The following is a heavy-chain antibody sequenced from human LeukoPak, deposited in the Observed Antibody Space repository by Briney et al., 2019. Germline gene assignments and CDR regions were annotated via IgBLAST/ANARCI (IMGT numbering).Heavy chain of an antibody. CDR1: GFTFSSYG. J-gene: IGHJ3*02. Sequence: GRSLRLSCAASGFTFSSYGMHWVRQAPGKGLEWVAVIWYDGSNKYYADSVKGRFTISRDNSKNTLYLQMNSLRAEDTAVYYCARDRAPYGRYSGTHWGHAFDIWGQGTMVTVSS. V-gene: IGHV3-33*01. CDR2: IWYDGSNK. D-gene: IGHD1-26*01. CDR3: ARDRAPYGRYSGTHWGHAFDI.